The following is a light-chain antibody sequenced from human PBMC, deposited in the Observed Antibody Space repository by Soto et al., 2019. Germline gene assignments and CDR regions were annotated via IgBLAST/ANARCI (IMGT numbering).Light chain of an antibody. CDR3: QQYNSYSPEIT. Sequence: DIQMTQSPSTLSASVGDRVTITCRASQSISSWLAWYQQKPGKAPKLLIYDASSLESGVPSRFSGSGSGTEFTLTISSLQPDDFATYYCQQYNSYSPEITFGGGTKVEIK. CDR1: QSISSW. CDR2: DAS. J-gene: IGKJ4*01. V-gene: IGKV1-5*01.